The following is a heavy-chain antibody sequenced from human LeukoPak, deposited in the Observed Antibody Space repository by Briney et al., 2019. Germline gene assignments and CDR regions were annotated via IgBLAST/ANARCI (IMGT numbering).Heavy chain of an antibody. CDR3: AKPRTFYDILTVSFQQ. D-gene: IGHD3-9*01. CDR1: RFTFSKYG. CDR2: ISYDGGEQ. Sequence: PGGSLRLSCVASRFTFSKYGMHWVRQAPGKGLEWVAVISYDGGEQHYGDSVKGRFSISRDDSKSTIYLQMNSLTVEDTALYYCAKPRTFYDILTVSFQQWGQGTWVSVSS. V-gene: IGHV3-30*18. J-gene: IGHJ1*01.